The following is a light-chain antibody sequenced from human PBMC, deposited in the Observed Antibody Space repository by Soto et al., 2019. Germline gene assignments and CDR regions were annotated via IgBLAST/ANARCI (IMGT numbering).Light chain of an antibody. CDR2: EDS. CDR1: SSDAGNYNF. Sequence: QSALTQPASVSGSPGQSITISCTGTSSDAGNYNFVSWYQQHPGKAPKVIIYEDSTRPSGVSNRISGSKSGNTASLTISGLQAEDEADYYCWSYAGSSTSWVFGGGTKLTVL. CDR3: WSYAGSSTSWV. J-gene: IGLJ3*02. V-gene: IGLV2-23*01.